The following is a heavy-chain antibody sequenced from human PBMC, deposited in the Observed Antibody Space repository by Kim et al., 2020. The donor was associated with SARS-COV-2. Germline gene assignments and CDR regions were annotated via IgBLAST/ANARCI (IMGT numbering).Heavy chain of an antibody. CDR2: KWYN. Sequence: KWYNDYAVSMKSRIASTPDTSKNQFSLQLESVTPEDTAVYYCARGNAFDPWGQGTLVTVSS. J-gene: IGHJ5*02. D-gene: IGHD2-2*01. V-gene: IGHV6-1*01. CDR3: ARGNAFDP.